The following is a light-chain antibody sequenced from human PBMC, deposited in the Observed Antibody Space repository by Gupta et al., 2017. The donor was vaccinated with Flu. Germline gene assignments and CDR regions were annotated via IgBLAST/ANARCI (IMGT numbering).Light chain of an antibody. V-gene: IGLV1-47*01. CDR2: RNS. J-gene: IGLJ3*02. Sequence: QSVLTQPPSASGTPGQRITISCSGGNSNIGSNYVYWYQHLPGTAPKLLIYRNSQRPSGVPDRLSASKSGTSASLFISGLRSEDEADYFCGVWDDSLSVWLFGGGTRLTVL. CDR1: NSNIGSNY. CDR3: GVWDDSLSVWL.